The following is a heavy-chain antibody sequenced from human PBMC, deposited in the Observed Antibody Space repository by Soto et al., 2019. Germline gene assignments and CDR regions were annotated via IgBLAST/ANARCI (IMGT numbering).Heavy chain of an antibody. Sequence: EVQLVESGGGLVQPGGSLRLSCAASGFTFSSYWMHWVRQAPDKGLVWVSRIKWDGSSANYADSVQGRFTISRDNAKNTLYLQMNSLRAEDTAVYYCARGASGIYGVDNWGQGTLVTVSS. CDR3: ARGASGIYGVDN. CDR1: GFTFSSYW. D-gene: IGHD3-10*01. CDR2: IKWDGSSA. J-gene: IGHJ4*02. V-gene: IGHV3-74*01.